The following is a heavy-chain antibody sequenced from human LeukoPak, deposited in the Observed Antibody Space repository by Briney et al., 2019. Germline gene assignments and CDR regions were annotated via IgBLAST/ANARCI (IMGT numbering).Heavy chain of an antibody. Sequence: ASVKVSCKASGYTFTGYYMHWVRQAPGQGLEWMGWINTNTGNPTYAQGFTGRFVFSLDTSVSTAYLQISSLKAEDTAVYYCARHYSGSGSFYKPDYWGQGTLVTVSS. CDR1: GYTFTGYY. V-gene: IGHV7-4-1*02. CDR3: ARHYSGSGSFYKPDY. D-gene: IGHD3-10*01. J-gene: IGHJ4*02. CDR2: INTNTGNP.